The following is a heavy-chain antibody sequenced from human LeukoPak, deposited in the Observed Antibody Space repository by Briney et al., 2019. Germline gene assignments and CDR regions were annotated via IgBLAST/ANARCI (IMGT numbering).Heavy chain of an antibody. Sequence: KTSETLSLTCTVSGGSISSSSYYWGWIRQPPGKGLEWIGSIYYSGSTYYNPSLKSRVTISVDTSKNQFSLKLSSVTAADTAVYYCARTVWFGVKWFDPWGQGTLVTVSS. CDR3: ARTVWFGVKWFDP. CDR2: IYYSGST. CDR1: GGSISSSSYY. V-gene: IGHV4-39*01. J-gene: IGHJ5*02. D-gene: IGHD3-10*01.